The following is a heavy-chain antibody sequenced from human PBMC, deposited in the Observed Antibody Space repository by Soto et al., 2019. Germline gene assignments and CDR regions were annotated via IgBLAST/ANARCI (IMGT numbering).Heavy chain of an antibody. V-gene: IGHV1-18*04. CDR2: ISAYNGNT. J-gene: IGHJ6*02. D-gene: IGHD6-6*01. CDR1: GYTFTSYG. CDR3: ARYSSSSLTYYYYGMDV. Sequence: QVQMVQSGAEVKKPGASVKVSCKASGYTFTSYGISWVRQAPGQGLEWMGWISAYNGNTNYAQKLQGRVTMTTDTSTSTAYMELRSLRSDDTAVYYCARYSSSSLTYYYYGMDVWGQGTTVTVSS.